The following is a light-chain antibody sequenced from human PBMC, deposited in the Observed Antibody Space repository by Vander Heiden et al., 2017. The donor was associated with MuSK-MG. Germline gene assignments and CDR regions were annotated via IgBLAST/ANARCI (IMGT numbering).Light chain of an antibody. J-gene: IGLJ2*01. Sequence: SYELTQPPSVSVSPGQTARITCSGDALPKQYAYWYQQKPGQARGLVINKDREGPSGIPERFSGSSSGTTVTLTIRGVEAEDEADYYGQSADSSVVFGGGTKLTVL. CDR1: ALPKQY. CDR3: QSADSSVV. CDR2: KDR. V-gene: IGLV3-25*03.